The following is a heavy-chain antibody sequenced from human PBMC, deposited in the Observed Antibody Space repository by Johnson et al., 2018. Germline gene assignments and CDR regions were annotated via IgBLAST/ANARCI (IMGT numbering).Heavy chain of an antibody. J-gene: IGHJ6*03. V-gene: IGHV3-30-3*01. CDR3: ARGNMRYSYYMDV. D-gene: IGHD2/OR15-2a*01. CDR2: ISFDGSNK. Sequence: VQLVETGGGVVQPGRSLRLSCAASGFTFSSFAVHWVRQAPGKGLEWVAVISFDGSNKYYTDSVKGRFTISRDISKNPLYLQMNTLRAEDTAVYYCARGNMRYSYYMDVWGKGTTVTVSS. CDR1: GFTFSSFA.